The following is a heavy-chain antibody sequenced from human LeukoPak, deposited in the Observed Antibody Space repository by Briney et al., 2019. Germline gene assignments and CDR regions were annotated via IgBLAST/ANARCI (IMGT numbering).Heavy chain of an antibody. D-gene: IGHD1-26*01. CDR1: GGSMNSASSY. CDR3: ASTHAGRYYTTFDS. V-gene: IGHV4-39*01. J-gene: IGHJ4*02. Sequence: PSETLSLTCTVSGGSMNSASSYWGWIRQPPGKGLEWIGTVYYTGRTYNNPSLKSRITISVDSSNNQFSLKVASVTAADTAVYYCASTHAGRYYTTFDSWGQGTLVAVSS. CDR2: VYYTGRT.